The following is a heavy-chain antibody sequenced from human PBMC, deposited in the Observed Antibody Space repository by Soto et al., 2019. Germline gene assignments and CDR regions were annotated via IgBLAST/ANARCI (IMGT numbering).Heavy chain of an antibody. D-gene: IGHD6-13*01. Sequence: GGSLRLSRAASGFTFRSFTINWVRQAPGKGLEWVSTISSNSAYIYYTDALRGRFTISRDNAKNSLHLQMNSLRAEDTAVYYCTRDASRDSSARGWFDPWGPGTLVTVSS. J-gene: IGHJ5*02. CDR1: GFTFRSFT. V-gene: IGHV3-21*01. CDR2: ISSNSAYI. CDR3: TRDASRDSSARGWFDP.